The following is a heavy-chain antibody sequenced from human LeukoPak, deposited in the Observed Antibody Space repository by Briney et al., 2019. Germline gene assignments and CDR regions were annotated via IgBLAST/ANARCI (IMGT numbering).Heavy chain of an antibody. CDR1: GYTFTSYD. V-gene: IGHV1-8*01. CDR3: ARGFQEFLSQYYYYGMDV. J-gene: IGHJ6*02. D-gene: IGHD2/OR15-2a*01. Sequence: ASVKVSCKASGYTFTSYDTNWVRQATGQGLEWMGWMSPNSGNTGYAQKFQGRVTMTKNTSISTAYMELSSLRSEDTAVYYCARGFQEFLSQYYYYGMDVWGQGTTVTVSS. CDR2: MSPNSGNT.